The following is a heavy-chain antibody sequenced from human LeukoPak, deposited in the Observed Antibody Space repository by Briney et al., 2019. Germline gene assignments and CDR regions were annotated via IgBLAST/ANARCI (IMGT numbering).Heavy chain of an antibody. Sequence: GGSLRLSCAASGFTFSSYGMHWVRQAPGKGLEWVAVIWYDGSNKYYADSVKGRFTISRDNSKNTLYMQMNSLRAEDTAVYYCARGKSGLLDYYYGMDVWGQGTTVTVSS. V-gene: IGHV3-33*01. CDR1: GFTFSSYG. CDR2: IWYDGSNK. D-gene: IGHD1-26*01. J-gene: IGHJ6*02. CDR3: ARGKSGLLDYYYGMDV.